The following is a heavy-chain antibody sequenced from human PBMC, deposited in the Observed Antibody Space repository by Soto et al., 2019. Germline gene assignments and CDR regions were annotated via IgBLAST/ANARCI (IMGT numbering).Heavy chain of an antibody. CDR3: ARSYGRGYLYGLDV. D-gene: IGHD3-16*01. CDR2: IYYSGST. V-gene: IGHV4-59*01. J-gene: IGHJ6*02. Sequence: PSETLSLTCPVAGGSIISYYWSWIPQPPRKGLEWIGYIYYSGSTNYNPSLKSRVTISVDSSKNQFSLKLSSVTAADTAVYYCARSYGRGYLYGLDVWSPTTMANASS. CDR1: GGSIISYY.